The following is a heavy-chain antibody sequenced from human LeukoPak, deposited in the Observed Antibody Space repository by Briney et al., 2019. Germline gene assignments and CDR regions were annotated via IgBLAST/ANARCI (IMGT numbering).Heavy chain of an antibody. J-gene: IGHJ4*02. CDR2: IYYSGST. CDR1: GASITSYY. V-gene: IGHV4-59*01. Sequence: SETLSLTCSVSGASITSYYWSWIRQPPGKGLEWIAYIYYSGSTNDNPSLKSRVTISVDPSKNQLSLKLSSVTAADTAVYYCARDYPVAGTTLDYWGQGTLVTVSS. D-gene: IGHD6-19*01. CDR3: ARDYPVAGTTLDY.